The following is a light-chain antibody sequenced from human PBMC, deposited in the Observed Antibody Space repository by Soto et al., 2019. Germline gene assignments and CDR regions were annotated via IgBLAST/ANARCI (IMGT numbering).Light chain of an antibody. Sequence: EIVLTQSPATLSLSPGEGATLSCRASQSVGSLLAWYQQKPGQAPRLVIYDASNRATGIPARFSGSGSGTDSTLTISSLEPEDFAVYYCQQRSNWPITFCQGTRLEIK. CDR3: QQRSNWPIT. J-gene: IGKJ5*01. CDR2: DAS. V-gene: IGKV3-11*01. CDR1: QSVGSL.